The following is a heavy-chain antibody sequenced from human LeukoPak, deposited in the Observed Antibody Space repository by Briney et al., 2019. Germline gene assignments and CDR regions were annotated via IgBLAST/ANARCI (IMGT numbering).Heavy chain of an antibody. CDR3: ARGGTYDILTGYYPSIDY. D-gene: IGHD3-9*01. CDR2: INPNSGGT. Sequence: GASVKVSCKASGYTFTGYYMHWVRQAPGQGLEWMGWINPNSGGTNYAQKFQGRVTMTRETTISTAYMELSRLRSDDTAVYYCARGGTYDILTGYYPSIDYWGQGTLVTVSS. J-gene: IGHJ4*02. V-gene: IGHV1-2*02. CDR1: GYTFTGYY.